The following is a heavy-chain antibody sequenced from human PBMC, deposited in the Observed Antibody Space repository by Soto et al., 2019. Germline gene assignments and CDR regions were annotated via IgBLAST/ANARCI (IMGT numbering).Heavy chain of an antibody. D-gene: IGHD2-2*01. CDR3: AKEYCDSYRCYLPDY. J-gene: IGHJ4*02. CDR2: IDPQNGNT. CDR1: GYTFTTFG. Sequence: QVQLVQSGAEVKEPGASVKVSCKASGYTFTTFGISWVRQAPGQGLEWMGWIDPQNGNTKDAQKFQGRVTMTTDTSTSTAYMELRSLRSDDTAVYYCAKEYCDSYRCYLPDYWGQGALVTVST. V-gene: IGHV1-18*01.